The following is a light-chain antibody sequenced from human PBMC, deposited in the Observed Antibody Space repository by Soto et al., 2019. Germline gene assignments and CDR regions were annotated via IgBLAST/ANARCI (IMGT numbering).Light chain of an antibody. V-gene: IGKV1-5*03. J-gene: IGKJ4*01. Sequence: IQMTLSPSTLSASVGDRVTITCRASQSVSDLLAWYQQKPGQAPKLLIYKASSLESGVPSRFSGSGSGTQFILTISSLHPDDFATYYCQQYDNYPPFGGGTKVEIK. CDR3: QQYDNYPP. CDR2: KAS. CDR1: QSVSDL.